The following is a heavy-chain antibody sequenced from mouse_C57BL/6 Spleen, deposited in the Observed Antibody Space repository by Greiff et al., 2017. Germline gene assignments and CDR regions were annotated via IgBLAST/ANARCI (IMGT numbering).Heavy chain of an antibody. D-gene: IGHD4-1*01. Sequence: QVQLKQPGAELVKPGASVKLSCKASGYTFTSYWMHWVKQRPGRGLEWIGRIDPNSGGTKYNEKFKSKATLAVDKPSSTAYMQLSSLTSEDSAVYYCARSGWDGYYFDYWGQGTTLTVSS. CDR1: GYTFTSYW. J-gene: IGHJ2*01. CDR2: IDPNSGGT. CDR3: ARSGWDGYYFDY. V-gene: IGHV1-72*01.